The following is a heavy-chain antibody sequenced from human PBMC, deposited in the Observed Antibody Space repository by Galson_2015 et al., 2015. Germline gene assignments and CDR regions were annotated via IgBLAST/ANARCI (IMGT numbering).Heavy chain of an antibody. D-gene: IGHD1-26*01. J-gene: IGHJ5*02. V-gene: IGHV3-21*01. Sequence: LRLSCAASGFTLSSYSMNWVRQAPGKGLEWVSSISSSSSYIYYADSVKGRFTISRDNAKNSLYLQMNSLRAEDTAVYYCARTLDQWELGENWFDPWGQGTLVTVSS. CDR3: ARTLDQWELGENWFDP. CDR1: GFTLSSYS. CDR2: ISSSSSYI.